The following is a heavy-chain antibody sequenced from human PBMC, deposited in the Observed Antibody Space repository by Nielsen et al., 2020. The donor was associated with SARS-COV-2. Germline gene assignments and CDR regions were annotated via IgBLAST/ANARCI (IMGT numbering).Heavy chain of an antibody. CDR3: ARTRSGWYVDY. Sequence: GESLKISCAASGFTFSSYAMHWVRQAPGKGLEWVAVISYDGSNKYYADSVKGRFTISRDNSKNTLYLQMNSLRAEDTAVYYCARTRSGWYVDYWGQGTLVTVSS. V-gene: IGHV3-30-3*01. CDR1: GFTFSSYA. J-gene: IGHJ4*02. CDR2: ISYDGSNK. D-gene: IGHD6-19*01.